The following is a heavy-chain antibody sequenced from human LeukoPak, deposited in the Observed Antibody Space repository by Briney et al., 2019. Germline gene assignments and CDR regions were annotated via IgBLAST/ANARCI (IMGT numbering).Heavy chain of an antibody. Sequence: PGRSLRLSCAASGFTFSSYGMHWVRQAPGKGLERVAVISYDGSNKYYADSVKGRFTISRDNSKNTLYLQMNSLRAEDTAVYYCARVHSSGYFYYWGQGTLVTVSS. J-gene: IGHJ4*02. V-gene: IGHV3-30*03. D-gene: IGHD3-22*01. CDR3: ARVHSSGYFYY. CDR2: ISYDGSNK. CDR1: GFTFSSYG.